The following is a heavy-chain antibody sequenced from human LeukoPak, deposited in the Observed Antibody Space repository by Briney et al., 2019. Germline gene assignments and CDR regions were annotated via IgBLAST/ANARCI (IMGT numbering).Heavy chain of an antibody. CDR2: IYSGGST. CDR3: ARGGRTAQFDY. V-gene: IGHV3-53*01. J-gene: IGHJ4*02. Sequence: PGGSLRLSCAASGFTVSSNYMSWGRQAPGKGLEGVSVIYSGGSTYYADSVKGRFTISRHNSKNTLYLQLNSLRAEDTAVYYCARGGRTAQFDYWGQGTLVTVSS. D-gene: IGHD2-15*01. CDR1: GFTVSSNY.